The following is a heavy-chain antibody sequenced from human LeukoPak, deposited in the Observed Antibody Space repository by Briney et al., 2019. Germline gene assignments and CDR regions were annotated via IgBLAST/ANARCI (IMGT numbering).Heavy chain of an antibody. J-gene: IGHJ4*02. CDR1: GGSVSSGSYY. CDR3: ARDQGYFDY. Sequence: SETLSLTCTVSGGSVSSGSYYWSWIRQPPGKGLEWIGYIYYSGSTNYNPSLKGRVIISVDTSKNQFSLKLSSVTAADTAVYYCARDQGYFDYWGQGTLVTVSS. V-gene: IGHV4-61*01. CDR2: IYYSGST.